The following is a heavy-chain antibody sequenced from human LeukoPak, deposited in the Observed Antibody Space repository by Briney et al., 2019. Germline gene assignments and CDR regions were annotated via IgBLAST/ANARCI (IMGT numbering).Heavy chain of an antibody. CDR1: GYTFTGYY. CDR3: ATPFLRGGYLH. CDR2: INPNSGGT. V-gene: IGHV1-2*04. Sequence: ASVKVSCKASGYTFTGYYMHWVRQAPGQGLEWMGWINPNSGGTNYAQKFQGWVAMTRDTSISTAYMELSRLRSDDTAVYYCATPFLRGGYLHWGQGTLVTVSS. J-gene: IGHJ4*02. D-gene: IGHD3-16*02.